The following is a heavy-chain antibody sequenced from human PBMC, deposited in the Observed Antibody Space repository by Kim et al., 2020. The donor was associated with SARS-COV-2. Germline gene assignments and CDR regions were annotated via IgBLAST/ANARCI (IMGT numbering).Heavy chain of an antibody. CDR3: VRSRSGFAY. J-gene: IGHJ4*02. D-gene: IGHD6-19*01. Sequence: GGSLRLSCAASGFTFSTSWMTWVRQAPGKGLEWVANIKEDGSEKYYVDSVKGRFTISRDNAKNSLYLQMNSLRVEDTAVYYCVRSRSGFAYWGQGTLVTVSS. CDR2: IKEDGSEK. CDR1: GFTFSTSW. V-gene: IGHV3-7*01.